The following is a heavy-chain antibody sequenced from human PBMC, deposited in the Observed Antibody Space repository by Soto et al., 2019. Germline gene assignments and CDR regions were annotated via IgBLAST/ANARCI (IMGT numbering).Heavy chain of an antibody. Sequence: PSETXSLTCAVYGGFVSSGSYYWSWIRQPPGKGLEWIGEMSHSGGTHFNPSLKSRVTISVDTSKNQFSLKMSSVTAADTALYNCARXERGTATTVVDAFDXWGPGTMVTVSS. CDR1: GGFVSSGSYY. D-gene: IGHD1-1*01. V-gene: IGHV4-61*01. CDR3: ARXERGTATTVVDAFDX. CDR2: MSHSGGT. J-gene: IGHJ3*02.